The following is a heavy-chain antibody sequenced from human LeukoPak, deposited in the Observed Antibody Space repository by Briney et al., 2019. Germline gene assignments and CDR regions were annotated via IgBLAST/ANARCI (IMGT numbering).Heavy chain of an antibody. CDR3: ARRTDSYGYAFDI. J-gene: IGHJ3*02. D-gene: IGHD5-18*01. Sequence: GGSLRLSCAASGFTFSSYAMSWVRQAPGKGLEWVSAISGSGGSTYYADSVKGRFTISRDNSKNTLYLQMNSLRAEDTAVYYCARRTDSYGYAFDIWGQGTMVTVSS. CDR1: GFTFSSYA. CDR2: ISGSGGST. V-gene: IGHV3-23*01.